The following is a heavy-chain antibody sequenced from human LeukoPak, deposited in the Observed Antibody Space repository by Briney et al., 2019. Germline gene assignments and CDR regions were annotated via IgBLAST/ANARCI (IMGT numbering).Heavy chain of an antibody. D-gene: IGHD3-22*01. CDR3: ARAGVWDYSDSSGYHNAAFDI. J-gene: IGHJ3*02. V-gene: IGHV1-2*02. CDR2: INPSSGGT. Sequence: GASVKGSCKASGYTFTDYYMHWVRQAPGQGLEWMGWINPSSGGTNYAQKFQGRVTVTRDTSISTAYMDLSWLRSEDTAVYYCARAGVWDYSDSSGYHNAAFDIWGQGTMVTVSS. CDR1: GYTFTDYY.